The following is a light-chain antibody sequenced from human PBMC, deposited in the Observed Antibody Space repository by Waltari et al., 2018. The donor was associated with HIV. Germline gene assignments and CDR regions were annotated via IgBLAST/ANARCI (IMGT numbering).Light chain of an antibody. J-gene: IGLJ3*02. Sequence: QSVLTQPPSASGTPGQRVTISCSGSSSTIGRSYIYWYQPLPGTAPKLLIYGSNQRPSGVPDRFSGSKSGTSASLAISGLRSEDEADYYCAAWDDSLSGRVFGGGTKLTVL. V-gene: IGLV1-47*01. CDR1: SSTIGRSY. CDR3: AAWDDSLSGRV. CDR2: GSN.